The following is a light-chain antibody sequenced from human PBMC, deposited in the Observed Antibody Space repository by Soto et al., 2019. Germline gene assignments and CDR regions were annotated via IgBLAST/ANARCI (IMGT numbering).Light chain of an antibody. V-gene: IGLV2-14*01. Sequence: QSALTQPASVSGSPGQSITIFCAGTMRDIGAYNLFSWYQQHPGRAPQLIIYEVRNRPSGSSFRFSGSKSGNTASLTISGLQAEDEADYYCSSFTSRSSLIFGGGTKVTVL. CDR1: MRDIGAYNL. CDR3: SSFTSRSSLI. J-gene: IGLJ2*01. CDR2: EVR.